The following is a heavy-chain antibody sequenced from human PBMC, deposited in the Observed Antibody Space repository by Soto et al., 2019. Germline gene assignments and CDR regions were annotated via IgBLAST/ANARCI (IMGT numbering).Heavy chain of an antibody. V-gene: IGHV4-59*01. D-gene: IGHD3-22*01. CDR2: IYYSGST. Sequence: QVQLQESGPRLVKPSETLSLTCTVSGGSISPYYWSWIRQPPGRGLEWIGSIYYSGSTNYNPSLKSRVTISVDTSKNQFSLKLSSVTAADTAVYYCARDIGGYYDSSSYANWGQGTLVTVSS. J-gene: IGHJ4*02. CDR3: ARDIGGYYDSSSYAN. CDR1: GGSISPYY.